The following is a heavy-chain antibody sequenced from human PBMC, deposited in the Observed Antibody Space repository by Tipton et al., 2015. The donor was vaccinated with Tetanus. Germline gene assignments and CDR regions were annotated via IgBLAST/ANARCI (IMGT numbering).Heavy chain of an antibody. D-gene: IGHD2-8*02. CDR1: GALLTTGGYS. CDR3: AGVTAQRTELYFEH. V-gene: IGHV4-30-2*01. Sequence: TLSLTCNVTGALLTTGGYSWGWIRQPPGQGLEWIGYIYQTGSTYFNPSLRSRLTMSFKMSKNQLSLKVTSVTAADTAVYYCAGVTAQRTELYFEHWGQGTQVTVSS. CDR2: IYQTGST. J-gene: IGHJ1*01.